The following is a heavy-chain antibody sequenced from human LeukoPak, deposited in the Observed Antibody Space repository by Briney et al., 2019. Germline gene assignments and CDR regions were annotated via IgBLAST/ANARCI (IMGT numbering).Heavy chain of an antibody. CDR1: GFTFSRYA. CDR3: ANAGFCSSTTCYNPFDH. J-gene: IGHJ4*02. D-gene: IGHD2-2*02. Sequence: GGSLRLSCAASGFTFSRYAMSWVRQAPGKGLKWVSGITDSGFTTFYANSVKGRFTISRDNSKNTLYLQMNSLRAEDTAVYYCANAGFCSSTTCYNPFDHWGQGTLVTVSS. V-gene: IGHV3-23*01. CDR2: ITDSGFTT.